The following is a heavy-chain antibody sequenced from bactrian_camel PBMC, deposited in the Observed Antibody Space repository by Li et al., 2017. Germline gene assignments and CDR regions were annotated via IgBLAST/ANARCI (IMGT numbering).Heavy chain of an antibody. D-gene: IGHD2*01. CDR2: NIGRSST. CDR3: AKAEVYQWIFGG. Sequence: HVQLVESGGGLVQAGGSLRLSCAVFGDPVGTCTMSWYHQAPGKERELVSNIGRSSTYYSDSVKGRFTISRDNAKNTLYLQMNSLKTEDAGMYYCAKAEVYQWIFGGWGQGTQVTVS. CDR1: GDPVGTCT. V-gene: IGHV3S55*01. J-gene: IGHJ6*01.